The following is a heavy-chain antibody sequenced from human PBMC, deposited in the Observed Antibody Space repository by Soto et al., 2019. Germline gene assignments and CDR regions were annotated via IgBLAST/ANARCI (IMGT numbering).Heavy chain of an antibody. CDR2: IYYSGST. D-gene: IGHD5-18*01. V-gene: IGHV4-31*03. J-gene: IGHJ6*02. CDR1: GGSISTGGYY. Sequence: SETLSLTCTVSGGSISTGGYYWSWIRQHPAKGLEWIGYIYYSGSTYYNPSLKSRVTISVDTSKNQFSLKLSSVTAADTAVYYCARGGTAMVRGYYYYYYGMDVWGQGTTVTVSS. CDR3: ARGGTAMVRGYYYYYYGMDV.